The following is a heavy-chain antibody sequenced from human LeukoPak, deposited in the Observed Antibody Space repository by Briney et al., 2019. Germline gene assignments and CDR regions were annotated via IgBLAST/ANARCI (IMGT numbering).Heavy chain of an antibody. CDR3: AKVSPYCSSTSCRPDYYYYYMDV. Sequence: GSLRLSCAASGFTFSSYAMSWVRQAPGKGLEWVSAISGSGGSTYYADSVKGRFTISRDNSKNTLYLQMNSLRAEDTAVYYCAKVSPYCSSTSCRPDYYYYYMDVWGKGTTVTVSS. J-gene: IGHJ6*03. V-gene: IGHV3-23*01. CDR1: GFTFSSYA. CDR2: ISGSGGST. D-gene: IGHD2-2*01.